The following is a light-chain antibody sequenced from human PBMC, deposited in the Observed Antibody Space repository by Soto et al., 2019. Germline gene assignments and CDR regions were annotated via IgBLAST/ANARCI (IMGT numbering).Light chain of an antibody. V-gene: IGKV1-9*01. J-gene: IGKJ2*01. Sequence: DIQLTQSPSFLSASVGDRVTITCRASQGISSYLAWYQQKPGKAPKLLIYAASTLKSGVPSRFSSSGSGTEFTLTISRLQPEDFATYYCQQLNSYPYTFGQGTKLEIK. CDR3: QQLNSYPYT. CDR2: AAS. CDR1: QGISSY.